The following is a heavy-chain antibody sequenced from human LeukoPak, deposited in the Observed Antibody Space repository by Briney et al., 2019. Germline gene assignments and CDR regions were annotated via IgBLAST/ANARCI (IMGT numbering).Heavy chain of an antibody. D-gene: IGHD2-2*01. CDR2: ISSSSSYI. CDR3: ARPVPAATFAFDI. Sequence: GGSLRLSCAASGFTFSSYSMNWVRQAPGKGLEWVSSISSSSSYIYYADSVKGRFTISRDNAKNSLYLQMNSLRAEDTAVYYCARPVPAATFAFDIWGQETMVTVSS. V-gene: IGHV3-21*01. CDR1: GFTFSSYS. J-gene: IGHJ3*02.